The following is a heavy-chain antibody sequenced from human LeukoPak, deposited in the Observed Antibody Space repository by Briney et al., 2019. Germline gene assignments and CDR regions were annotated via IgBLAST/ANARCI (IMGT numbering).Heavy chain of an antibody. D-gene: IGHD3-9*01. CDR1: GGSISSSSYY. J-gene: IGHJ5*02. CDR2: IYYSGST. CDR3: ARETGTVS. V-gene: IGHV4-39*01. Sequence: PSETLSLTCTVSGGSISSSSYYWGWIRQPPGKGLEWIGSIYYSGSTYYNPSLKSRVTVSVDTSKNQFSLKLSSVTAADTAVYYCARETGTVSWGQGTLVTVSS.